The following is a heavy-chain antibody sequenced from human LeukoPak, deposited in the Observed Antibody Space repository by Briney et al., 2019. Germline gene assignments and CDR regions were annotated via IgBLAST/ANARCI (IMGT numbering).Heavy chain of an antibody. D-gene: IGHD6-6*01. CDR1: GFTFSDYR. CDR3: GRDDPSMIAALHY. J-gene: IGHJ4*02. CDR2: IDGTSTNI. Sequence: PGGSLRLSCAASGFTFSDYRMNWVRQAPGKGLEWVSCIDGTSTNIYYADSVKGRFTISRDNAKNSVYLQMSSLRAEDTAVYYCGRDDPSMIAALHYWGQGTLVTVSS. V-gene: IGHV3-21*01.